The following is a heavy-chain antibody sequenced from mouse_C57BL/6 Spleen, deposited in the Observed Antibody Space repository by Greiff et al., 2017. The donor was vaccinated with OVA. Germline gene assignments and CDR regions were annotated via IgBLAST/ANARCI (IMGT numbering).Heavy chain of an antibody. CDR3: ARGGLRRFDY. V-gene: IGHV1-50*01. Sequence: QVQLQQPGAELVKPGASVKLSCKASGYTFTSYWMQWVKQRPGQGFEWIGEIDPSDSYTNYNQKFKGKATLTVDTSSTTAYMQLSSLTSEDSAVYYCARGGLRRFDYWGQGTTLTVSS. CDR2: IDPSDSYT. J-gene: IGHJ2*01. D-gene: IGHD2-4*01. CDR1: GYTFTSYW.